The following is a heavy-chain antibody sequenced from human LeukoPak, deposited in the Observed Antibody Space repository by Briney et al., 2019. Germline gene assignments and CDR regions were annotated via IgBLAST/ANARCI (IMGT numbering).Heavy chain of an antibody. Sequence: SETLSLTCTVSGGSISSYYWSWIRQPAGKGLEWIGRIYTSGSTNYNPSLKSRVTMSVDTSKNQFSLKLSPVTAADTAVYYCAREGSSSWEDDYWGQGTLVTVSS. J-gene: IGHJ4*02. CDR1: GGSISSYY. CDR2: IYTSGST. CDR3: AREGSSSWEDDY. D-gene: IGHD6-13*01. V-gene: IGHV4-4*07.